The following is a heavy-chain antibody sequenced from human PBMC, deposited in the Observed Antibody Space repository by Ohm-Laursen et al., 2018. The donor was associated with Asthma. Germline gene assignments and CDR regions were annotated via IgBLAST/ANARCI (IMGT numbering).Heavy chain of an antibody. J-gene: IGHJ4*02. CDR2: IKSKTDGGTT. V-gene: IGHV3-15*01. CDR1: GFTFGDYA. CDR3: TTDPLLQWDYFDY. Sequence: SLRLSCAASGFTFGDYAMSWVRQAPGKGLEWVGRIKSKTDGGTTDYAAPVKGRFTISRDDSKNTLYLQMNSLKTEDTAVYYCTTDPLLQWDYFDYWGQGTLVTVSS. D-gene: IGHD4-11*01.